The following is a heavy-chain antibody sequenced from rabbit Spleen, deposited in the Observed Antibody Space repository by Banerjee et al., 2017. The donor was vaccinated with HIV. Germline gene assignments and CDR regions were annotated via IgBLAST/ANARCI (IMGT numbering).Heavy chain of an antibody. V-gene: IGHV1S40*01. J-gene: IGHJ6*01. CDR2: IYGGDIHST. CDR1: GFSFNSDYY. D-gene: IGHD1-1*01. Sequence: QSLEESGGDLVKPGASLTLTCTGSGFSFNSDYYICWVRQAPGKGLEWIACIYGGDIHSTAYATWAKGRFTISKTSPTTVTLQMTSLTAADTATYFCARDSSTSFSTYGMDLWGPGHPRHRL. CDR3: ARDSSTSFSTYGMDL.